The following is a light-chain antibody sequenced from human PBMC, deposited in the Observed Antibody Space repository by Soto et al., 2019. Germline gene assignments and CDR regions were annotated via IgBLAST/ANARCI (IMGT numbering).Light chain of an antibody. CDR2: YMS. CDR3: HQRQSWPRT. Sequence: EILLTQSPSTLSSSVGETAILSCRASHYVGCSLAWYQHKPGQAPRLLIYYMSNRASGIPARFSGSGSGTDTTLTISSRAPHDFAIEYCHQRQSWPRTFGQGTKVDI. J-gene: IGKJ1*01. V-gene: IGKV3-11*01. CDR1: HYVGCS.